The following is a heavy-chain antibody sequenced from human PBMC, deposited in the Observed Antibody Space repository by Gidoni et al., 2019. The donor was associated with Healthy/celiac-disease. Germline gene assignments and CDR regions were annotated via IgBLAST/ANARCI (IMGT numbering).Heavy chain of an antibody. J-gene: IGHJ6*02. Sequence: QVQLVESGGGVVQPGRSLRLSCSASGFTFSSYAMHWVRQAPGKGLEGVAVISYDGSNKYYADSVKGRFTISRDNSKNTLYLQMNSLRAEDTAVYYCAKDLPNYDFWSGYYIAPYYGMDVWGQGTTVTVSS. CDR1: GFTFSSYA. CDR2: ISYDGSNK. D-gene: IGHD3-3*01. V-gene: IGHV3-30*18. CDR3: AKDLPNYDFWSGYYIAPYYGMDV.